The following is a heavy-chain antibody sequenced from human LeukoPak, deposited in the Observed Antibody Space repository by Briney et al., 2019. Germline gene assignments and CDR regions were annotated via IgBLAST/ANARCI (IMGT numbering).Heavy chain of an antibody. CDR1: GFTFSSYE. CDR2: ISSSGSTI. CDR3: ARASSKCFDY. J-gene: IGHJ4*02. V-gene: IGHV3-48*03. Sequence: GGSLRLSCAASGFTFSSYEMNWVRQAPGKGLEWVSYISSSGSTIYYADSVKGRFTISRDNAKNSLYLQMNSLRAENTAVYYCARASSKCFDYWGQGTLVTVSS. D-gene: IGHD2-2*01.